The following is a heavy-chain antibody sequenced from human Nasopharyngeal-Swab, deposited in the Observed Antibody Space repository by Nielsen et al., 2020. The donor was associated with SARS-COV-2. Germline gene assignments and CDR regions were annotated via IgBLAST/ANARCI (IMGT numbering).Heavy chain of an antibody. CDR1: GFTFSSYW. CDR2: ITGSGDAT. Sequence: GESLKISCAASGFTFSSYWMSWVRQAPGRGLGWVSAITGSGDATNYADSVRGRFTISRDNSKSTLYLQMNSLRAEDTAEYFCAKDGVILNGIDVWGQGTTVTVSS. CDR3: AKDGVILNGIDV. V-gene: IGHV3-23*01. J-gene: IGHJ6*02. D-gene: IGHD3-16*01.